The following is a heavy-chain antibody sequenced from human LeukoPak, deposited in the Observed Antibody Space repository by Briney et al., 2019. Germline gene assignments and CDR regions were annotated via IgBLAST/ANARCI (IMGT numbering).Heavy chain of an antibody. CDR3: ARAGRITIFGVVIIRYYFDY. CDR2: MNPNSGNT. V-gene: IGHV1-8*02. D-gene: IGHD3-3*01. CDR1: GYTFTSYY. J-gene: IGHJ4*02. Sequence: GASVKVSCKASGYTFTSYYMHWVRQATGQGLEWMGWMNPNSGNTGYAQKFQGRVTMTRNTSISTAYMELSSLRSEDTAVYYCARAGRITIFGVVIIRYYFDYWGQGTLVTVSS.